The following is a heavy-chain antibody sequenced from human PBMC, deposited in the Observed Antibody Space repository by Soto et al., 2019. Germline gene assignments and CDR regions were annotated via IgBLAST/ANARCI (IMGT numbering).Heavy chain of an antibody. J-gene: IGHJ6*02. CDR2: IYYSGNT. CDR1: GCSISSYC. V-gene: IGHV4-59*08. Sequence: SETQSLTCTVAGCSISSYCWSWIRQPPGKGLEWIGYIYYSGNTYYNPSLNSQVTISVDTSKNRFSLNVISVTAADTAVYYCRRSSRYSTDVWGQGTTVTVSS. D-gene: IGHD6-13*01. CDR3: RRSSRYSTDV.